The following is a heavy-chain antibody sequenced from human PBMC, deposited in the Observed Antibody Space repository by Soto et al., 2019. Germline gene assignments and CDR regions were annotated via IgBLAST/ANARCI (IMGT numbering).Heavy chain of an antibody. D-gene: IGHD2-15*01. CDR1: GFTVSSYA. V-gene: IGHV3-23*01. CDR3: AKGWGGTDY. J-gene: IGHJ4*02. Sequence: EVQVLESGGGLVQPGGSLRLSCVASGFTVSSYAMSWVRQAPGKGLEWVSSLSGSGGSTYYADSVKGRFTISRDNSKDTLYLQMNSLRAEDTAVDYCAKGWGGTDYWGQGTVVTVSS. CDR2: LSGSGGST.